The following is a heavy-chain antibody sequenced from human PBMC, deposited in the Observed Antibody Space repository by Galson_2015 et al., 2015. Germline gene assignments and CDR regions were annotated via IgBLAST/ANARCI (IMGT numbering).Heavy chain of an antibody. D-gene: IGHD6-19*01. J-gene: IGHJ3*02. CDR3: ARDGAVTVAFDI. Sequence: SETLSLTCAVSGYSISSGYYWGWIRQPPGKGLEWIGSIYHSGATYYDPSLKSRVTISVDTSKNQFSLKVSSVTAADTAVYYCARDGAVTVAFDIWGQGTFITVSS. CDR2: IYHSGAT. CDR1: GYSISSGYY. V-gene: IGHV4-38-2*02.